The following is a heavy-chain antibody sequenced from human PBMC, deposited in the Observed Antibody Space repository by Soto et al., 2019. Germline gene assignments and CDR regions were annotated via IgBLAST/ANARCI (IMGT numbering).Heavy chain of an antibody. CDR1: GFTFDDYA. J-gene: IGHJ4*02. Sequence: GGYLRLSCTASGFTFDDYAMHWVRQAPGKGLEWVSGISWNTGNMDYADSVKGRFIISRDNTKKSLYLQMNSLRAEDTAVYYCAKDSYSNKWDYFDYWGQGT. CDR2: ISWNTGNM. D-gene: IGHD6-13*01. V-gene: IGHV3-9*01. CDR3: AKDSYSNKWDYFDY.